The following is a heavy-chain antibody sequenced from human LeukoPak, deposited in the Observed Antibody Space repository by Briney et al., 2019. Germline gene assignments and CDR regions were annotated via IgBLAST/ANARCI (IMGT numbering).Heavy chain of an antibody. J-gene: IGHJ5*02. CDR3: ATGYSST. CDR1: GGSFSGYY. V-gene: IGHV4-34*01. CDR2: INHSGST. D-gene: IGHD6-13*01. Sequence: SETLSLTCAVYGGSFSGYYWSWIRPPPGKGLEWIGEINHSGSTNYNPSLKSRVTISVDTSKNQFSLKLSSVTAADTAVYYCATGYSSTWGQGTLVTVSS.